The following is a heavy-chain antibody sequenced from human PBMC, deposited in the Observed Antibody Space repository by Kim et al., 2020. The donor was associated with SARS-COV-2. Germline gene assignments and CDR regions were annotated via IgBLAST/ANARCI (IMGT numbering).Heavy chain of an antibody. Sequence: LKSRVTISVDTSKNQSSLKLSSVTAADTAVYYCARHSLWFGELWPYYFDYWGQGTLVTVSS. V-gene: IGHV4-39*01. D-gene: IGHD3-10*01. J-gene: IGHJ4*02. CDR3: ARHSLWFGELWPYYFDY.